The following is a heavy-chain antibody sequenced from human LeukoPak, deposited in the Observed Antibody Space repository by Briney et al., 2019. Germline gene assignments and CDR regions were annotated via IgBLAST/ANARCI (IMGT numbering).Heavy chain of an antibody. V-gene: IGHV3-64*01. CDR2: ISSNGGST. Sequence: PGGSLRLSCAASGFTFSSYAMHWVRQAPGKGLEYVSAISSNGGSTYYANSVKGRFTISRDNSKNTLYLQMGSLRAEDMAVYYCAREIAAAGTRGWFDPWGQGTLVTVSS. D-gene: IGHD6-13*01. CDR1: GFTFSSYA. J-gene: IGHJ5*02. CDR3: AREIAAAGTRGWFDP.